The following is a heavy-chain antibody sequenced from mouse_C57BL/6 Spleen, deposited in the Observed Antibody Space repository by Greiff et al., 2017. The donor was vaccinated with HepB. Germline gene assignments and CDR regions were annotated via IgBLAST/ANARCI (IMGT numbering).Heavy chain of an antibody. CDR3: TTWITTVVAMDY. CDR2: IDTENGDT. CDR1: GFNIKDDY. V-gene: IGHV14-4*01. J-gene: IGHJ4*01. Sequence: EVQLQRSGAELVRPGASVKLSCTASGFNIKDDYMHWVKQRPEQGLEWIGWIDTENGDTEYASKFQGKATITADTSSNTAYLQLSSLTSEDTAVYYCTTWITTVVAMDYWGQGTSVTVSS. D-gene: IGHD1-1*01.